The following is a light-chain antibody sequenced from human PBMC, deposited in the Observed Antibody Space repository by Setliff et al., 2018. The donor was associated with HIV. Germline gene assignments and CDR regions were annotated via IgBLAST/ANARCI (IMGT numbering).Light chain of an antibody. CDR1: SSNIGSNT. V-gene: IGLV1-44*01. CDR2: KNN. J-gene: IGLJ1*01. Sequence: QSVLTQPPPASGTPGQRVTISCSGSSSNIGSNTVNWYQQVPGTAPKLLIYKNNQRPSGVPDRFSGSKSGTSASLAISGLQSEDEADYYCCSFTSSNTYVFGTGTKGTVL. CDR3: CSFTSSNTYV.